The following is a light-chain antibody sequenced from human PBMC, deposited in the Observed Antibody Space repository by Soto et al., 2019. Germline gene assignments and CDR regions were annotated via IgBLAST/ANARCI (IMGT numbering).Light chain of an antibody. CDR3: QKYSRVIT. J-gene: IGKJ5*01. CDR2: AAS. Sequence: DIQMTQSPSSLSASVGDRVTITCRASQGISNFLAWYQQKPGKVPKLLISAASTLQSGVPSRFSGSGSGTDFTFTITSLQPEDVATYYCQKYSRVITFGQGTRLEIK. CDR1: QGISNF. V-gene: IGKV1-27*01.